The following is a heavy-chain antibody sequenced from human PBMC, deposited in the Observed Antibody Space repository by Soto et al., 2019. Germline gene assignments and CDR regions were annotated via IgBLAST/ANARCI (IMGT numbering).Heavy chain of an antibody. CDR2: IYNSGST. CDR1: GGSISSYY. CDR3: GRARITMVREVIKYNMDV. J-gene: IGHJ6*02. D-gene: IGHD3-10*01. V-gene: IGHV4-59*01. Sequence: SETLSLTCTVSGGSISSYYWSWIRRPPGKGLEWIGYIYNSGSTHSNPSLQSRVTISVDTSKNQFSLKLSSVTAADTGIHYCGRARITMVREVIKYNMDVWGQGTTVTVSS.